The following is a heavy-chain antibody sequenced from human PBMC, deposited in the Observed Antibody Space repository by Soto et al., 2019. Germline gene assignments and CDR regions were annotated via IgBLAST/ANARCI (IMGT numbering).Heavy chain of an antibody. J-gene: IGHJ4*02. V-gene: IGHV4-59*01. D-gene: IGHD4-4*01. CDR1: SCSISSYY. Sequence: SETLSLTGIVCSCSISSYYWSWIRQPPGKGLEWIGYVYYSGSTNYNPSLKSRVTISIDTSKNQFSLKLSSVTAADTAVYYCATYANYNHYWGQGTLVTVS. CDR2: VYYSGST. CDR3: ATYANYNHY.